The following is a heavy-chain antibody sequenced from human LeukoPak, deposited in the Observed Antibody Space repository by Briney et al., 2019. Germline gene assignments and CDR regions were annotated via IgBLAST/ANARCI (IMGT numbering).Heavy chain of an antibody. V-gene: IGHV3-21*01. J-gene: IGHJ4*02. D-gene: IGHD5-18*01. CDR2: ISSSSSYI. Sequence: GGSLRLSCAASGFTFSSYSMSWVRQAPGKGLEWVSSISSSSSYIYYADSVKGRFTISRDNAKNSLYLQMNSLRAEDTAVYYCARDGGYSYRDFDYWGQGTLVTVSS. CDR1: GFTFSSYS. CDR3: ARDGGYSYRDFDY.